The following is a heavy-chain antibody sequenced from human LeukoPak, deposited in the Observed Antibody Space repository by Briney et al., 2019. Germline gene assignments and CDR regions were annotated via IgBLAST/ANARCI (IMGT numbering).Heavy chain of an antibody. J-gene: IGHJ4*02. CDR1: GGSISSYY. CDR2: IYYSGST. Sequence: TSSETLSLTCTVSGGSISSYYWSWIRQPPGKGLEWIGYIYYSGSTNYNPSLKSRVTISVDTSKNQFSLKLSSVTAADTAVYYCARMYYYDSSGYYPPYFDYWGQGTLVTVSS. CDR3: ARMYYYDSSGYYPPYFDY. V-gene: IGHV4-59*01. D-gene: IGHD3-22*01.